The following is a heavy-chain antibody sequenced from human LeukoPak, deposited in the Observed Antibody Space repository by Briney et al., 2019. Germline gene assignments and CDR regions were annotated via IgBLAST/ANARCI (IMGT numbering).Heavy chain of an antibody. CDR1: GFTFSSYA. J-gene: IGHJ4*02. CDR2: ISGSGGST. D-gene: IGHD3-22*01. Sequence: GGSLRLSCAASGFTFSSYAMGWVRQAPGKGLEWVSAISGSGGSTYYADSVKGRFTISRDNSKNTLYLQMNSLRAEDTAVYYCAKVGYYYDSSGYYPLFDYWGQGTLVTVSS. CDR3: AKVGYYYDSSGYYPLFDY. V-gene: IGHV3-23*01.